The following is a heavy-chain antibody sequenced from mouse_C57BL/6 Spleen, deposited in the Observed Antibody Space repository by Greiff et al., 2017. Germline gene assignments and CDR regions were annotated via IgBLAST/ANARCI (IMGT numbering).Heavy chain of an antibody. CDR2: IYPRSGNT. V-gene: IGHV1-81*01. J-gene: IGHJ3*01. D-gene: IGHD2-5*01. Sequence: QVHVKQSGAELARPGASVKLSCKASGYTFTSYGISWVKQRTGQGLEWIGEIYPRSGNTYYNEKFKGKATLTADKSSSTAYMELRSLTSEDSAVYFCARYGDYYSNSGLAYWGQGTLVTVSA. CDR1: GYTFTSYG. CDR3: ARYGDYYSNSGLAY.